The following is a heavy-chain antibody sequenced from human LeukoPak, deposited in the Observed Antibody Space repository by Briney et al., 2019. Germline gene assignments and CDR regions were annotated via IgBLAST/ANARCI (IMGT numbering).Heavy chain of an antibody. CDR1: GGTFSSFA. CDR2: IIPIFATT. D-gene: IGHD1-14*01. Sequence: SVKVSCKTSGGTFSSFAIAWVRQAPGQGLEWMAGIIPIFATTNYAQAFQGRVSLTADESTSTVYMELSGLRYDGTAVYYCARGPPLTFDHTPEGYYHYYMDVWGEGTTVTISS. V-gene: IGHV1-69*13. J-gene: IGHJ6*03. CDR3: ARGPPLTFDHTPEGYYHYYMDV.